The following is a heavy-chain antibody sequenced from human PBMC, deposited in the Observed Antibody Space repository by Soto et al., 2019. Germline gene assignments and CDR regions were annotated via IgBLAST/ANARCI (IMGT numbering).Heavy chain of an antibody. V-gene: IGHV4-61*01. J-gene: IGHJ3*02. CDR2: IYYGGST. D-gene: IGHD5-12*01. CDR1: GGSVSSGSYY. Sequence: SETLSLTCTVSGGSVSSGSYYWSWIRQPPGKGLEWIGYIYYGGSTNYNPSLKSRVTISVVTSKNQFSLKLSSVTAADTAVSYCARDTPDGGVATITGDAFNIWRRGTMVTVSS. CDR3: ARDTPDGGVATITGDAFNI.